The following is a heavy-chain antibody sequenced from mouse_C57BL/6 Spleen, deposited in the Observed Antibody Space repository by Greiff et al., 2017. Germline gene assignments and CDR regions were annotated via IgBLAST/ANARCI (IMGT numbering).Heavy chain of an antibody. V-gene: IGHV1-52*01. D-gene: IGHD2-1*01. J-gene: IGHJ2*01. CDR1: GYTFTSYW. CDR3: ARLGIYCGNPPCFDY. CDR2: IDPSDSET. Sequence: QVQLQQPGAELVRPGSSVKLSCKASGYTFTSYWMHWVKQRPIQGLEWIGNIDPSDSETHYNQKFKDKATLNVDKSYSTAYMQLSSLTSEDSAVYYGARLGIYCGNPPCFDYWGQGTTLTVSS.